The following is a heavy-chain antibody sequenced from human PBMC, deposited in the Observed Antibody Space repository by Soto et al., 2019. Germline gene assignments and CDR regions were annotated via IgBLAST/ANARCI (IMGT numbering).Heavy chain of an antibody. CDR1: GGTFSSYT. CDR2: IISILGIA. CDR3: ARDGPEKKFDY. Sequence: QVQLVQSGAEVKKPGSSVKVSCKASGGTFSSYTISWVRQAPGQGLEWMGRIISILGIANYAQKFQGRVTITADKSTSTAYMELSSLRSEDTAVYYCARDGPEKKFDYWGQGTLVTVSS. V-gene: IGHV1-69*08. J-gene: IGHJ4*02.